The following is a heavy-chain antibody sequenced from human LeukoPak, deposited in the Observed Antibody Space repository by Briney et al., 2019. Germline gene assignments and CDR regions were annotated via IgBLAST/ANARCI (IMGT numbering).Heavy chain of an antibody. CDR3: ARDWYSSSWYDPYYYYYYGMDV. D-gene: IGHD6-13*01. J-gene: IGHJ6*02. CDR1: GFTFSSYS. V-gene: IGHV3-21*01. Sequence: GGSPRLSCAASGFTFSSYSMNWVRQAPGKGLEWVSSISSSSSYIYYADSVKGRFTISRDNAKNSLYLQMNSLRAEDTAVYYCARDWYSSSWYDPYYYYYYGMDVWGQGTTVTVSS. CDR2: ISSSSSYI.